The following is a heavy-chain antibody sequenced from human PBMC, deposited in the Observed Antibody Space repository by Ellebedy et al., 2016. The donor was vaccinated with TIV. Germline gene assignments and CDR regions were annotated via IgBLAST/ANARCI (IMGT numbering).Heavy chain of an antibody. CDR1: GGSISSYY. CDR3: ANGPNQYFFDY. J-gene: IGHJ4*02. Sequence: MPSETLSLTCTFTVSGGSISSYYWTWIRQPPGKGLEWIGYIYYTGSTNYNPSLKSRLTISVDTSKNQFSLKLSSVTAADTAVYYCANGPNQYFFDYWGQGTLVTVSS. CDR2: IYYTGST. D-gene: IGHD2-8*01. V-gene: IGHV4-59*03.